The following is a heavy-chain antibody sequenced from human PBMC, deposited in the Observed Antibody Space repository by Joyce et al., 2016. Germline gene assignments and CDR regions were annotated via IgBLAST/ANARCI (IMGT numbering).Heavy chain of an antibody. CDR3: ARSQWLAPLMY. Sequence: QVQLQQWGAGLLKPSETLSLTCAVSGGPFRGFFWTWVRQPPGKGLEWIGNINNSGVNKYNTSVKTRVTFSVDTSKNQFSLKLTSLSAADTAVYYCARSQWLAPLMYWGQGTPVTVSS. CDR2: INNSGVN. CDR1: GGPFRGFF. J-gene: IGHJ4*02. D-gene: IGHD6-19*01. V-gene: IGHV4-34*01.